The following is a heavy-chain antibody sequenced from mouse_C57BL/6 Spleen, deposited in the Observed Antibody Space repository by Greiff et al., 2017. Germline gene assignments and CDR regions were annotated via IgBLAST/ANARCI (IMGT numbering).Heavy chain of an antibody. CDR1: GYTFSGSG. CDR3: ASSSLTTRYFDY. V-gene: IGHV5-17*01. J-gene: IGHJ2*01. Sequence: EVMLVESGGGLVKPGGSLKLSCAASGYTFSGSGMHWVRQAPETGLEWVAYISSGSSTIYYADTVKGRFTITTDNATNTLFLQMTSLTSDDTAMYYCASSSLTTRYFDYWGQGTTLTVSS. CDR2: ISSGSSTI. D-gene: IGHD1-1*01.